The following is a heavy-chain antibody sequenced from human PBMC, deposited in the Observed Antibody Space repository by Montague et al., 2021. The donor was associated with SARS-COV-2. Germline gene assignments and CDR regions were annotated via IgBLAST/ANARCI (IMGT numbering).Heavy chain of an antibody. CDR2: IRHSGST. J-gene: IGHJ6*02. CDR1: GGSFSGYY. D-gene: IGHD2-2*01. CDR3: ARFEYRRLFIASYYGMDV. Sequence: SETLSLTCAVYGGSFSGYYWSWIRQPPGKGLEWIGEIRHSGSTNYNPSLKSRVTISIDTSKNQFSLKLSSVTAADTAVYYCARFEYRRLFIASYYGMDVWGQGTTVTVSS. V-gene: IGHV4-34*01.